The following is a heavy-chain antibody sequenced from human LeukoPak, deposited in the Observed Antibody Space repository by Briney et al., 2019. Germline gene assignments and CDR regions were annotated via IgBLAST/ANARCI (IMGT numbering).Heavy chain of an antibody. J-gene: IGHJ6*01. V-gene: IGHV3-11*01. CDR3: ATLHFYAMGV. Sequence: NPGGSLRLSCAASGLRFSGQYMIWIRQAPGKGLEWVAFISGSGTDTFYADSVKGRFFISKDNTRDSPSLQMTSLSAEDTAMYYCATLHFYAMGVWGQGTTVTVSS. CDR1: GLRFSGQY. CDR2: ISGSGTDT.